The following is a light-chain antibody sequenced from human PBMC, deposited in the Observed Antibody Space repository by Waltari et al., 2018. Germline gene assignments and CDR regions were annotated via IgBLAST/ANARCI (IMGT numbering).Light chain of an antibody. J-gene: IGKJ1*01. CDR2: AAS. CDR1: QGISSY. Sequence: AIRITQSPSSLSASTGDRVTITCRASQGISSYLACYQQKPGKAPKLLIYAASTLQSGVPSRFSGSGSGTDFTLTISCLQSEDFATYYCQQYYSYPPTFGQGTKVEIK. CDR3: QQYYSYPPT. V-gene: IGKV1-8*01.